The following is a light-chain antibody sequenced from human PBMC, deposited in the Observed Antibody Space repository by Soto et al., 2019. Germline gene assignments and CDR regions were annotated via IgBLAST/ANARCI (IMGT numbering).Light chain of an antibody. J-gene: IGKJ1*01. CDR3: QHYNSYGT. Sequence: TQVTLTRVTLPAYVSDRVPITFRAHQSISSRLAWYQQTPGKAPKLLIYKASTLESGVPSRFSGSGSGTEFTLTSSSLQPDDFATDYCQHYNSYGTFGQGTKVDI. CDR2: KAS. CDR1: QSISSR. V-gene: IGKV1-5*03.